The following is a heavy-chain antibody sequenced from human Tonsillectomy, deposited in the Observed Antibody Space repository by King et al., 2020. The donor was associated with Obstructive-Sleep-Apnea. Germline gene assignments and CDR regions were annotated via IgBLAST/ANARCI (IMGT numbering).Heavy chain of an antibody. CDR1: GFTFSRYA. J-gene: IGHJ4*02. V-gene: IGHV3-23*04. CDR3: AKGGEYSQIDY. D-gene: IGHD5-18*01. CDR2: ISSSGDNT. Sequence: VKMVESGGGLIQAGGSLRLSCAASGFTFSRYAVSWVRQAPGKGLELVSAISSSGDNTYYADSVKGRFTISRDNSKNTLYLQMNSLRAEDTAVYYCAKGGEYSQIDYWGQGTLVTVSS.